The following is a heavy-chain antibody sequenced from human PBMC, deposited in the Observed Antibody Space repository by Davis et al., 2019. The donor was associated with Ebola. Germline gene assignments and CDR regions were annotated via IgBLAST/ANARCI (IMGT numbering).Heavy chain of an antibody. CDR2: IYYSGST. V-gene: IGHV4-61*01. J-gene: IGHJ6*02. Sequence: GSLRLSCTVSGGSVSSGSYYWSWIRQPPGKGLEWIGYIYYSGSTNYNPSLKSRVTISVDTSKNQFSLKLSSVTAADTAVYYCARDLAEYYYGMDVWGQGTTVTVSS. CDR1: GGSVSSGSYY. CDR3: ARDLAEYYYGMDV.